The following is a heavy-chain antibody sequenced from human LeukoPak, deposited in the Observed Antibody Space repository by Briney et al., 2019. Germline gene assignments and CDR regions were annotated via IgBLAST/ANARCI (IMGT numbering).Heavy chain of an antibody. CDR1: GFTFDDYA. CDR2: ISGDGGST. V-gene: IGHV3-43*02. Sequence: PGGSLRLSCAASGFTFDDYAMYWVRQAPGKGLEWVSLISGDGGSTYYADSVKGRFTISRDNSKNSLYLQMNSLRTEDTALYYCAKDWTHSVVVAASFVYWGQGTLVTVSS. CDR3: AKDWTHSVVVAASFVY. D-gene: IGHD2-15*01. J-gene: IGHJ4*02.